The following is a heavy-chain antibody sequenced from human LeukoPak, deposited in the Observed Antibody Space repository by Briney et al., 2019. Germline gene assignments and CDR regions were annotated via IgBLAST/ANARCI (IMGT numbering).Heavy chain of an antibody. J-gene: IGHJ5*02. V-gene: IGHV4-38-2*02. CDR2: IYHSGST. D-gene: IGHD3-9*01. CDR3: ATEFYDFLSGESWFDP. CDR1: GYSISSGYY. Sequence: SETLSLTCTVSGYSISSGYYWGWIRQPPGKGLEWIGSIYHSGSTYYNPSLRSRVTISVDTSNNDFSLNLTSVTAADTAVYYCATEFYDFLSGESWFDPWGQGALVTVS.